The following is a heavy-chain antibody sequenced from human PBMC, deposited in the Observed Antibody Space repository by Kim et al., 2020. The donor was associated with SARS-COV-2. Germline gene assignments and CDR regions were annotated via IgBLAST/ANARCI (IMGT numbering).Heavy chain of an antibody. CDR1: GASISRGDYY. D-gene: IGHD3-22*01. Sequence: SETLSLTCTVSGASISRGDYYWSWIRQPPGKGLEWIGCIYYSGGTYYNPSLKSRLTLSVDTSKNQFSLKLSYVTAADTAVYYCDSEDSSGYSLFDYWGQGTLVTVSS. CDR2: IYYSGGT. J-gene: IGHJ4*02. V-gene: IGHV4-30-4*01. CDR3: DSEDSSGYSLFDY.